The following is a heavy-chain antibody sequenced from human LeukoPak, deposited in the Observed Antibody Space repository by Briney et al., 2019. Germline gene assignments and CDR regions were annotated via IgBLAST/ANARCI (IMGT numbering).Heavy chain of an antibody. D-gene: IGHD2-15*01. CDR2: IKSDGSVA. CDR3: TREAAGLDY. CDR1: GFTFRNHW. J-gene: IGHJ4*02. V-gene: IGHV3-74*03. Sequence: GGSLRLSCAASGFTFRNHWMHWVRQAPGKGLVWVSRIKSDGSVATYADSVKGRFTISRDNAKSTLYLQMNSLRGEDTAVYYCTREAAGLDYWGQGTLVTVSS.